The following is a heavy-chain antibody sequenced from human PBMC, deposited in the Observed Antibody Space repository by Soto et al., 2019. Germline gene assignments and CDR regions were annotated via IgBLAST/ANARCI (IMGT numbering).Heavy chain of an antibody. CDR1: GESFSGYY. CDR3: ASRGYCSGGTCSIFDY. J-gene: IGHJ4*02. Sequence: SETLSLTCAVYGESFSGYYWSWIRQSPGKGLAWIGEINHSGSTNYNPSLKSRVTISVDTSKNQFSLKLSSVTAADTAVYYCASRGYCSGGTCSIFDYWGQGTLVTFSS. D-gene: IGHD2-15*01. CDR2: INHSGST. V-gene: IGHV4-34*01.